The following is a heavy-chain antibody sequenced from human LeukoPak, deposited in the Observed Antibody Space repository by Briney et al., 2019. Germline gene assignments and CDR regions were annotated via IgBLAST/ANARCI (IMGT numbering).Heavy chain of an antibody. CDR2: IYTSGST. J-gene: IGHJ6*02. CDR3: ARGGVTAIPLGYYYYGMDV. V-gene: IGHV4-61*02. CDR1: GGSISSGGYY. D-gene: IGHD2-21*02. Sequence: SETLSLTCTVSGGSISSGGYYWSWIRQPAGKGLEWIGRIYTSGSTNYNPSLKSRVTISVDTSKNQFSLKLSSVTAADTAVYYCARGGVTAIPLGYYYYGMDVWGQGTTVTVSS.